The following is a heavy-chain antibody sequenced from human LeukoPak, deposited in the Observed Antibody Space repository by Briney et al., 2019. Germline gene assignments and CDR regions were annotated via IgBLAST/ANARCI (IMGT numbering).Heavy chain of an antibody. J-gene: IGHJ4*02. V-gene: IGHV4-39*07. CDR3: ARVLRRKPDY. D-gene: IGHD1-14*01. Sequence: SETLSLTCTVSGGPISSSSYYWGWIRQPPGKGLEWIGSIYYSGSTYYNPSFKSRVTISVDTSKNQFSLKLSSVTAADTAVYYCARVLRRKPDYWGQGTLVTVSS. CDR1: GGPISSSSYY. CDR2: IYYSGST.